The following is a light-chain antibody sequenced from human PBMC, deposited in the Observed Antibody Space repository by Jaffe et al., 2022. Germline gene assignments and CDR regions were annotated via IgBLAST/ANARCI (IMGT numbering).Light chain of an antibody. CDR1: ALPKQY. J-gene: IGLJ2*01. V-gene: IGLV3-25*03. CDR3: QSADSSGTTGV. CDR2: KDS. Sequence: SYELTQPPSVSVSPGQTARITCSGDALPKQYAYWYQQKPGQAPVLVIYKDSERPSGIPERFSGSSSGTTVTLTISGVQAEDEADYYCQSADSSGTTGVFGGGTKLTVL.